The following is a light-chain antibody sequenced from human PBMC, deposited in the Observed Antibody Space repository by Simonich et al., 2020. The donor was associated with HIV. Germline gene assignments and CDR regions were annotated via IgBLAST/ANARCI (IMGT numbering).Light chain of an antibody. CDR3: QSYDSSLSGLVV. Sequence: QSVLTQPPSVSGAPGQRVNISCTGSSSNIGADYDVHWYQQLPGTAPKLLIYGINNRPSGVPDRFSGSKSGTSASLAITGLQAEDEADYYCQSYDSSLSGLVVFGGGTKLTVL. CDR1: SSNIGADYD. V-gene: IGLV1-40*01. CDR2: GIN. J-gene: IGLJ2*01.